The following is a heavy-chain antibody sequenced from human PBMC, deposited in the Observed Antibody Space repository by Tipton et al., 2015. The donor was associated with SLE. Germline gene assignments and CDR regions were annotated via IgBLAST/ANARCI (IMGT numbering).Heavy chain of an antibody. D-gene: IGHD5-18*01. CDR1: GGSISSHY. CDR3: AIQQPGGWFDP. CDR2: INHSGST. V-gene: IGHV4-34*01. Sequence: TLSLTCTVSGGSISSHYWSWIRQPPGKGLEWIGEINHSGSTNYNPSLKSRVTISVDTSKNQFSLKLSSVTAGDTAVYYCAIQQPGGWFDPWGQGTLVTVSS. J-gene: IGHJ5*02.